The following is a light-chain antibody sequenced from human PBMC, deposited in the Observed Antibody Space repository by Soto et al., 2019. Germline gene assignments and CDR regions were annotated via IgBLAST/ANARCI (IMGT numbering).Light chain of an antibody. V-gene: IGLV2-23*01. Sequence: QSVLTQPASVSGSPGQSITISCTGTSSDVGSYNLVSWYQQHPGKAPQLMIYEGTKRPSGVSNRFSGSKSGNTASLTISGLQAEEEADYYCCSYAGGSTYVFGTGTKLTVL. CDR3: CSYAGGSTYV. J-gene: IGLJ1*01. CDR2: EGT. CDR1: SSDVGSYNL.